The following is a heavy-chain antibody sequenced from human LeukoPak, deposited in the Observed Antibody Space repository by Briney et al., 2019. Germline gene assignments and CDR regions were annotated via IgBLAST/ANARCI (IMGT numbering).Heavy chain of an antibody. D-gene: IGHD3-10*01. V-gene: IGHV3-30*02. Sequence: KAGGSLRLSCAASGFTFSDYGMHWVRQAPGKGLEWLSFIRYDGSSKYYADSVKGRFTISRDNSKNTLYLQMNSLRAEDRAVYYCAKDPNYYYGSATYGNYFDHWGQGTLVTVPS. J-gene: IGHJ4*02. CDR2: IRYDGSSK. CDR3: AKDPNYYYGSATYGNYFDH. CDR1: GFTFSDYG.